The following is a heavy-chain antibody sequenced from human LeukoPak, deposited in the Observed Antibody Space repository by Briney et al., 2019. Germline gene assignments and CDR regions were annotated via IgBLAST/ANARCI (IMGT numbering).Heavy chain of an antibody. D-gene: IGHD3-22*01. Sequence: PGGSLRLSCAASGFSLSTYAMHWVRQAPGGGLEWVAVISYDGTRKYFADSVKGRFTISRDNAKNSLYLQLNSLRDEDTAVYYCARAATYYYDSSGYYPYAFDIWGQGTMVTVSS. J-gene: IGHJ3*02. CDR3: ARAATYYYDSSGYYPYAFDI. CDR1: GFSLSTYA. V-gene: IGHV3-30-3*01. CDR2: ISYDGTRK.